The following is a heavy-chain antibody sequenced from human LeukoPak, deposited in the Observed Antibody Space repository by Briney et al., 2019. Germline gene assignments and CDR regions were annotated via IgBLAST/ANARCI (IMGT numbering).Heavy chain of an antibody. CDR3: ARSWSSWDAFDI. D-gene: IGHD3-3*01. Sequence: GGSLRLSCVASGFAFDTYSMNWVGQAPGKGLEWLSYTSSGSSTIYYADSVKGRFTISRDNAKNSLYLQMNSLGAEDTAVYYCARSWSSWDAFDIWGQGTMVTVSS. J-gene: IGHJ3*02. CDR2: TSSGSSTI. CDR1: GFAFDTYS. V-gene: IGHV3-48*01.